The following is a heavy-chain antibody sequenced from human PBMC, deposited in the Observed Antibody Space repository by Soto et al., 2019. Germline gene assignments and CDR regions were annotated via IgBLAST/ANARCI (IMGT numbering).Heavy chain of an antibody. V-gene: IGHV1-69*13. D-gene: IGHD1-1*01. CDR2: IIPIFGTA. Sequence: SVKVSCKASGGTFSSYAISWVRQAPGQGLEWMGGIIPIFGTANYAQKFHGRVTITADESTSTAYMELSSLRSEDTAVYYCARDLRTTLGGMDVWGQGTTVTVSS. J-gene: IGHJ6*02. CDR3: ARDLRTTLGGMDV. CDR1: GGTFSSYA.